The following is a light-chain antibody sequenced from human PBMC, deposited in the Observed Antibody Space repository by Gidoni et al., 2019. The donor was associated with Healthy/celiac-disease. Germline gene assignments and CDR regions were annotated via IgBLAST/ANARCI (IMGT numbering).Light chain of an antibody. CDR1: QSLVHSDGNTY. V-gene: IGKV2-30*02. CDR3: MQGTHWPPT. CDR2: KVS. J-gene: IGKJ1*01. Sequence: DVVTTQSPLSLPITPGQPASISCRSSQSLVHSDGNTYLNSFQQKPGQSPRRLIFKVSTRDSGVPDRFSGSRSGADDTLKISRVEAEDVGVYYCMQGTHWPPTFGQGTKVEIK.